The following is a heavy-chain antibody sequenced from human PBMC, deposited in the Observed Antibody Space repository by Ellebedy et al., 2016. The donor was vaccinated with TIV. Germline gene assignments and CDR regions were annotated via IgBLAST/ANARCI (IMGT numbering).Heavy chain of an antibody. Sequence: GGSLRLSXSASGFTFSSYAMHWVRQAPGQGLEYVSAISSNGGSTYYADSVKGRFTISRDNSKNTLYLQMSSLRAEDTAVYYCVKDHRKQWLEDDAFDIWGQGTMVTVSS. D-gene: IGHD6-19*01. V-gene: IGHV3-64D*06. CDR3: VKDHRKQWLEDDAFDI. CDR2: ISSNGGST. J-gene: IGHJ3*02. CDR1: GFTFSSYA.